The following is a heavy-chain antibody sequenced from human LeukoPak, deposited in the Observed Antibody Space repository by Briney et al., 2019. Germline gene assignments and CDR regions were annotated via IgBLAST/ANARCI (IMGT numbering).Heavy chain of an antibody. V-gene: IGHV4-30-4*01. D-gene: IGHD7-27*01. CDR3: AREPDWGYYGMDV. CDR1: GGSISSGDYY. CDR2: IYYSGST. Sequence: SQTLSLTCTVSGGSISSGDYYWGWIRQPPGKGLEWIGYIYYSGSTYYNPSLKSRVTISVDTSKNQFSLKLSSVTAADTAVYYCAREPDWGYYGMDVWGQGTTVTVSS. J-gene: IGHJ6*02.